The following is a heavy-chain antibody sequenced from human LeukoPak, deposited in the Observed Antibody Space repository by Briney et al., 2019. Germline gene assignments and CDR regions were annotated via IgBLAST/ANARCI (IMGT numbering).Heavy chain of an antibody. V-gene: IGHV3-7*01. CDR1: GFTFSNNW. J-gene: IGHJ6*03. CDR2: IKQDGSEK. D-gene: IGHD6-13*01. Sequence: PGGSLRLSCAASGFTFSNNWMSWVRQASGKGLEWVANIKQDGSEKFYVDSVKGRFTISRDNAKNSLYLQMNSLRVEDTAVYYCASEGSSSWLSYYYYMDVWGKGTTVTVSS. CDR3: ASEGSSSWLSYYYYMDV.